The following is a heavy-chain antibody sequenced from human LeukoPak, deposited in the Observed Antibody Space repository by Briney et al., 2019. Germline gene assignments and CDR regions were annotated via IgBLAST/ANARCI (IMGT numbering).Heavy chain of an antibody. CDR3: ARDRGGAYHDFDY. CDR1: GDSVSSNSSA. D-gene: IGHD3-16*01. CDR2: TYYRSRWYN. Sequence: SQTLSLTCAISGDSVSSNSSAWNWIRQSPLRGLEWLGRTYYRSRWYNNYAVSAKSRITISPGTSKNQFSLQLNSVTPEDTAVYYCARDRGGAYHDFDYWGQGTLVTVSS. J-gene: IGHJ4*02. V-gene: IGHV6-1*01.